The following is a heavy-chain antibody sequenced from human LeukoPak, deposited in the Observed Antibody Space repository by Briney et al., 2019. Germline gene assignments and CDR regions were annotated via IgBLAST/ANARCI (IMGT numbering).Heavy chain of an antibody. V-gene: IGHV4-34*01. D-gene: IGHD5/OR15-5a*01. CDR2: INHSGST. Sequence: NPSETLSLTCAVYGGSFSGYYWSWIRQPPGKGLEWIGEINHSGSTNYNPSLKSRVTISVDTSKNQFSLKLSSVTAADTAVYYCARESYIVFNWFDPWGQGTLVTVSS. CDR3: ARESYIVFNWFDP. J-gene: IGHJ5*02. CDR1: GGSFSGYY.